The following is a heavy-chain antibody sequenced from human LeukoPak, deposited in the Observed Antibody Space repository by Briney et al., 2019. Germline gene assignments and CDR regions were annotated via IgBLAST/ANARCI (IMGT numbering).Heavy chain of an antibody. CDR2: INPNSGGT. J-gene: IGHJ4*02. D-gene: IGHD5-12*01. CDR3: AREVDIVATVEDY. CDR1: GYTFTDYY. V-gene: IGHV1-2*02. Sequence: ASVRVSCKASGYTFTDYYMHWVRQAPGQGLEWMGWINPNSGGTNCAQKFQGRVTMTRDTSTSTVYMELSSLRSEDTAVYYCAREVDIVATVEDYWGQGTLVTVSS.